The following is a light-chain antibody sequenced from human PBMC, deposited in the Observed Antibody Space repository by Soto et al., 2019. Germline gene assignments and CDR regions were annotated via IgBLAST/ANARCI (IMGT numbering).Light chain of an antibody. CDR1: QGIISY. J-gene: IGKJ4*01. CDR2: AAS. V-gene: IGKV1-9*01. CDR3: KQLNSYLN. Sequence: DIQLTHSPSFLSASVLYMVTITFRSSQGIISYLAWYQQKPGKAPKLLIYAASTLQSGVPSRFSGSGSVKEFTLTISSLQPEDFATYYCKQLNSYLNFGGGTKVDIK.